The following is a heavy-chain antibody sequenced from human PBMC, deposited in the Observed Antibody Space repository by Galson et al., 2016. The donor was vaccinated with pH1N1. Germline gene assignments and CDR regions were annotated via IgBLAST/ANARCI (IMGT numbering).Heavy chain of an antibody. V-gene: IGHV3-72*01. J-gene: IGHJ4*02. CDR3: TRENHHKFDY. CDR2: ITKRPEGYTT. Sequence: SLRLSCAASEFTLGDFYMDWVRQAPGKGLEWVGRITKRPEGYTTQDAASVRGRFIISREDSKDLLYLQMNSLTTEDTAVYYCTRENHHKFDYWGQGTLVTVSS. CDR1: EFTLGDFY.